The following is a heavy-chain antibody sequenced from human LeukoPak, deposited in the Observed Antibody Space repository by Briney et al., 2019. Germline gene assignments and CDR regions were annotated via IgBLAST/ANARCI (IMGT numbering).Heavy chain of an antibody. J-gene: IGHJ5*02. Sequence: SETLSLTCTVSGGSISSYYWNWIRQPPGKGLEWIGYIYYSWSTNYNPSLKSRVTISVDTSKNQFSLKVSSVTAADTAVYYCARGVVAARFWFDPWGQGTLVTVSS. V-gene: IGHV4-59*01. D-gene: IGHD6-6*01. CDR1: GGSISSYY. CDR2: IYYSWST. CDR3: ARGVVAARFWFDP.